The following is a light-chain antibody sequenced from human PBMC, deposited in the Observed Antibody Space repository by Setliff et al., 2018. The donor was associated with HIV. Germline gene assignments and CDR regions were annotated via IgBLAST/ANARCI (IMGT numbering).Light chain of an antibody. Sequence: QSALTQPHSVSGSPGQSVTISCTGTSSDVGGYSFVSWYQQHPTKAPELMVYAVNKRPSGVPDRFSGSKSGNTASLTISGLQPDDDADYYCCSYAGNYAWVFGGGTKVTVL. CDR2: AVN. J-gene: IGLJ3*02. V-gene: IGLV2-11*01. CDR3: CSYAGNYAWV. CDR1: SSDVGGYSF.